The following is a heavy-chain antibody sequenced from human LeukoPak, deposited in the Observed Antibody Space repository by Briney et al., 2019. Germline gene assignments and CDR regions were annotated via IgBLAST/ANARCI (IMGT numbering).Heavy chain of an antibody. CDR1: GYTFTNYG. J-gene: IGHJ4*02. V-gene: IGHV1-18*01. D-gene: IGHD3-22*01. CDR2: ISAYNGNT. Sequence: ASVKVSCKASGYTFTNYGISWVRQAPGQGLEWMGWISAYNGNTNYAQKLQGRVTMTTDTSTSTAYIELRSRRADDTAVYYCARDLGITMTPFGYWGQGTLVTVSS. CDR3: ARDLGITMTPFGY.